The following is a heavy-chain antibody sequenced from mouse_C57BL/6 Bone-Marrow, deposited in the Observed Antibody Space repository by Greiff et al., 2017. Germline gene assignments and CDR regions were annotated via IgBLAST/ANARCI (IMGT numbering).Heavy chain of an antibody. D-gene: IGHD2-1*01. CDR3: STIDGNDFDF. CDR2: IDPESGDT. Sequence: VQLQQSGAELVRPGASVKLSCKASGFNIKDDYIHWVKQRPEQGLEWIGWIDPESGDTEYASKFQGKATITSDTSSNTAYLQRRSLTSEDTAVYYCSTIDGNDFDFWGQGTPLTVAS. CDR1: GFNIKDDY. J-gene: IGHJ2*01. V-gene: IGHV14-4*01.